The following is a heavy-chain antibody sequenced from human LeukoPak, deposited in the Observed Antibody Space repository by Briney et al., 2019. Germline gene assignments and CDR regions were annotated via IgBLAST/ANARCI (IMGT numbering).Heavy chain of an antibody. J-gene: IGHJ4*02. D-gene: IGHD2-2*01. Sequence: GGSLTLSCAASGFTFSSYWTSWVRQAPGKGREWLANIKQDESENYYVGCVKGRFTISRDNAKNSLYLQMNSVRAEDTAVYYCARDIVVVPAASHFDYWGQGTLVTVSS. CDR1: GFTFSSYW. CDR2: IKQDESEN. V-gene: IGHV3-7*01. CDR3: ARDIVVVPAASHFDY.